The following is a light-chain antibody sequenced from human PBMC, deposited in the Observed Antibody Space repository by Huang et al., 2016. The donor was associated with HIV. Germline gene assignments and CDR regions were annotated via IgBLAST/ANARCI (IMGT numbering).Light chain of an antibody. Sequence: EIVLTQSPATLSLSPGKRATLSCRASQSVSSYLAWYQHKPGQAPRLLIYDSTNRATGIPARVSGSVSGTYCTLTSSSLEPDDFAVYYCQQRSNWLFTFGPGTKVDIK. CDR1: QSVSSY. CDR3: QQRSNWLFT. CDR2: DST. J-gene: IGKJ3*01. V-gene: IGKV3-11*01.